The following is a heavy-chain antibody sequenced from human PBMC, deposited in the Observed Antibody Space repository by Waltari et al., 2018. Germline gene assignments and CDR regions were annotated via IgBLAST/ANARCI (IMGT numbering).Heavy chain of an antibody. CDR3: ARDQYGESFYYAMNV. D-gene: IGHD1-26*01. V-gene: IGHV3-33*01. J-gene: IGHJ6*02. CDR1: GFSFTNYG. CDR2: IWYDESKK. Sequence: QEKLVESGGGVVQSGRSLKLSCEASGFSFTNYGMHWVRQAPGNGLEWVAIIWYDESKKYYADSVTGRFDISRDNSRNTLYLQMDSLRAEDTAVYFCARDQYGESFYYAMNVWGQGTAVTVSS.